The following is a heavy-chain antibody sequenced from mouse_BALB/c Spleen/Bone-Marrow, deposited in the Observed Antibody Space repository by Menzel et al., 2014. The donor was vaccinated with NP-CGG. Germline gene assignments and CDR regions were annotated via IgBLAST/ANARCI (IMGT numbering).Heavy chain of an antibody. CDR1: GYTFTSYW. CDR2: FYPGDGDT. Sequence: QVQLQQSGAELARPGASVKLSCKASGYTFTSYWMQWLKQRPGQGLEWIGAFYPGDGDTRYSQKFKGKATWTADKSYSTAYMQLSSLASEDSAVYYCARVHYGNHEYFFVWGGGTAVTVFS. J-gene: IGHJ1*01. D-gene: IGHD2-1*01. CDR3: ARVHYGNHEYFFV. V-gene: IGHV1-87*01.